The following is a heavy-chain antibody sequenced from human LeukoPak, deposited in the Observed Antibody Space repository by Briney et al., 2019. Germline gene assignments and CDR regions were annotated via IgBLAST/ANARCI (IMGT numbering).Heavy chain of an antibody. Sequence: GGSLRLSCAASEFTFSSYAMHWVRQAPGKGLEWVAVISYDGSNKYYADSVKGRFTISRDNSKNTLYLQMNSLRAEDTAVYYCARVGAAGYYYMDVWGKGTTVTVSS. CDR1: EFTFSSYA. CDR2: ISYDGSNK. CDR3: ARVGAAGYYYMDV. V-gene: IGHV3-30*04. J-gene: IGHJ6*03. D-gene: IGHD6-25*01.